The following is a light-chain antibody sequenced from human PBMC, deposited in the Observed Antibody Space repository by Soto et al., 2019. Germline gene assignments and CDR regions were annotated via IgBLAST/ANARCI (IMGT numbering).Light chain of an antibody. CDR3: QQYNGYPLT. CDR1: QTLRTW. J-gene: IGKJ4*01. V-gene: IGKV1-5*01. Sequence: DIQMTQSPSTLSASVGDRVTITCRASQTLRTWLAWYQQKPGKAPKLLIYDVSILQSGVPSRFSGSGSGTEFTLTISSLQPDDFSTYYCQQYNGYPLTFGGGTKVEF. CDR2: DVS.